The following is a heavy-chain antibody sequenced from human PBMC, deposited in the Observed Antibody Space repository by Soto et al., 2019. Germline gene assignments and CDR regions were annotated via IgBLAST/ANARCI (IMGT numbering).Heavy chain of an antibody. J-gene: IGHJ4*02. CDR3: ARFISTGTARGYFNY. D-gene: IGHD3-9*01. CDR2: IKQDGGEK. Sequence: GGDRGLSWAASRFNVSSYWMNWVRQAPGKGLEWVANIKQDGGEKYYVDSVKGRFTISRDNAKDSLYLQMNSLRAEDTAVYYCARFISTGTARGYFNYWGPATLVTVSS. CDR1: RFNVSSYW. V-gene: IGHV3-7*03.